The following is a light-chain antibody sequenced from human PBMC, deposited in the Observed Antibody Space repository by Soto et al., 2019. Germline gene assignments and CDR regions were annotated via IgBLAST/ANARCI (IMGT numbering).Light chain of an antibody. CDR2: AAS. CDR1: QNVRTF. Sequence: EVVLTQSPATLSLSPGERATLSCRASQNVRTFLDWYQQKPGQAPRLLIYAASNRATGIPDRFSGSGSGTDFTLTISSLEPEDFAVYYCQQYGSSPVTFGPGTKVDIK. V-gene: IGKV3-11*01. CDR3: QQYGSSPVT. J-gene: IGKJ3*01.